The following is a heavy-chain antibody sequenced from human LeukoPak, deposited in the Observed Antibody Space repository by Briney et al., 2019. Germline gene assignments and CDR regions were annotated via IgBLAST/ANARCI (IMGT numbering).Heavy chain of an antibody. CDR2: INHSGST. D-gene: IGHD6-6*01. Sequence: PSETLSLTCAVYGGSLSDYYWSWIRQPPGKGLEWIGEINHSGSTNYNPSLKSRVTISVDTSKNQFSLKLSSVTAADTAVYYCARGNGGIAARPPYYYYMDVWGKGTTVTVSS. J-gene: IGHJ6*03. CDR3: ARGNGGIAARPPYYYYMDV. CDR1: GGSLSDYY. V-gene: IGHV4-34*01.